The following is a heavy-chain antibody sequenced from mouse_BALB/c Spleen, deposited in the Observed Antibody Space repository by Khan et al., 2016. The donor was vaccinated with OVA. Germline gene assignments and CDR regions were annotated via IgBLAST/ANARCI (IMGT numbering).Heavy chain of an antibody. CDR3: AGHSYDTGNFEV. CDR2: IAPANGNT. D-gene: IGHD2-3*01. Sequence: VQLQQSGAELVKPGASVKLSCTASGFNIKDTYLHWVKQRPEQGLEWIGRIAPANGNTQYDPKFQGKATIISDTSSNTSYLQLNSLTSEDTAVYYCAGHSYDTGNFEVWGAGTTGTVSS. V-gene: IGHV14-3*02. CDR1: GFNIKDTY. J-gene: IGHJ1*01.